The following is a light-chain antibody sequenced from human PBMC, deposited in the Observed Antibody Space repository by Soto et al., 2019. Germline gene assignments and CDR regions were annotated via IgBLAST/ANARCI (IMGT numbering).Light chain of an antibody. CDR3: QQYGRSPGWT. V-gene: IGKV3-20*01. CDR1: QSVSSSY. J-gene: IGKJ1*01. CDR2: GAS. Sequence: EIVLTQSPGTLSLSPGERATLSCRASQSVSSSYLAWYQQKPGQAPRLLIYGASSRATGIPDRFSGSGSGTDSTLTISRLEPEDFAVYYCQQYGRSPGWTFG.